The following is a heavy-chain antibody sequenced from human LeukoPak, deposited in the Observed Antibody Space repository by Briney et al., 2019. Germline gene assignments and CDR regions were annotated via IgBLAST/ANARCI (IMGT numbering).Heavy chain of an antibody. V-gene: IGHV1-18*01. CDR1: GYTFTNYG. J-gene: IGHJ4*02. Sequence: GASVKVSCKASGYTFTNYGINWLRQAPGQGLEWMGWISAYNGNTNYAQRLQGRVTMTTDTSTSTAYMELRSLRSDDTAVYYCARDIDPNYGDSYLDYWGQGTLVTVSS. CDR3: ARDIDPNYGDSYLDY. D-gene: IGHD4-17*01. CDR2: ISAYNGNT.